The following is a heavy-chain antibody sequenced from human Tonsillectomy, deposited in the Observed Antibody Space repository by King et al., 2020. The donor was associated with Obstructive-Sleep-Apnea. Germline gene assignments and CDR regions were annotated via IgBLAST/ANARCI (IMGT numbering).Heavy chain of an antibody. D-gene: IGHD2/OR15-2a*01. CDR3: ACQGGVLELPDNASDT. CDR1: GYIFTRDWIGYW. Sequence: QLVQSGAEVKKPGESLKISCKGSGYIFTRDWIGYWIGWVRQMPGKGLEWRGVIYPGEQDTRYSPSFQGQVTNSVDKSSSTAYPQWGSRKASDTAMYYWACQGGVLELPDNASDTWAKGPMAPVPP. J-gene: IGHJ3*02. CDR2: IYPGEQDT. V-gene: IGHV5-51*01.